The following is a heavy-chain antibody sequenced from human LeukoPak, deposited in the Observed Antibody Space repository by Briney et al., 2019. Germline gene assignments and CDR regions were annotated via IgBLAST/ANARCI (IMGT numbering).Heavy chain of an antibody. CDR2: IYYRGST. V-gene: IGHV4-59*12. Sequence: PSETLSLTCTVSGGSISNFYWSWIRQFPGKGLEWSGCIYYRGSTYYNPSLKSRITISVDTSKNQFSLKLSSVTAADTAVYYCARDLYYGSGSYYIWGQGTLVTVSS. CDR1: GGSISNFY. J-gene: IGHJ4*02. CDR3: ARDLYYGSGSYYI. D-gene: IGHD3-10*01.